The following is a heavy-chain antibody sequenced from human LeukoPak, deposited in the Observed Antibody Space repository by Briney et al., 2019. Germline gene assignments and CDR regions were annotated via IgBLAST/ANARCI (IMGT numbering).Heavy chain of an antibody. D-gene: IGHD1-26*01. CDR3: AKDPSYSGSYYGSDCFDY. J-gene: IGHJ4*02. Sequence: GGSLRLSCAASGFTFSSYAMSWVRQAPGKGLEWVSAISGSGGSTYYADSVKGRFTISRDNSKNTLYLQMNSLRAEDTAVYYCAKDPSYSGSYYGSDCFDYWGQGTLVTVSS. CDR2: ISGSGGST. V-gene: IGHV3-23*01. CDR1: GFTFSSYA.